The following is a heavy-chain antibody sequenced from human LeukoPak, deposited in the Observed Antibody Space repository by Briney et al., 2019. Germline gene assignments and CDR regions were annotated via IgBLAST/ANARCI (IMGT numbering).Heavy chain of an antibody. Sequence: PSETLSLTCAVYGASFSDFYWSWIRQPPGKALEWIGEISHTGSTNYNPSVRSRVTMSLDSSSNQFSLQLTAVTPADTAVYYCARIFRRRRSLDPGSSGPFDSWGQGALVTVSS. CDR2: ISHTGST. CDR3: ARIFRRRRSLDPGSSGPFDS. CDR1: GASFSDFY. V-gene: IGHV4-34*01. J-gene: IGHJ4*02. D-gene: IGHD1-1*01.